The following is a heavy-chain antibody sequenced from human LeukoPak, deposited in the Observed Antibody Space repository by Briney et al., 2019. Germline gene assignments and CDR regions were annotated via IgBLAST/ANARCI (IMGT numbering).Heavy chain of an antibody. D-gene: IGHD1-26*01. V-gene: IGHV3-23*01. CDR3: ATAEIIVGATIFGY. CDR2: ISNNGGYT. Sequence: PGGSLRLSCAASGFTFSSSAMSWVRQAPGKGLEWVSAISNNGGYTYYADSVQGRFTISRDNSKSTLCLQMNSLRSEDTAVYYCATAEIIVGATIFGYWGQGTLVTVSS. CDR1: GFTFSSSA. J-gene: IGHJ4*02.